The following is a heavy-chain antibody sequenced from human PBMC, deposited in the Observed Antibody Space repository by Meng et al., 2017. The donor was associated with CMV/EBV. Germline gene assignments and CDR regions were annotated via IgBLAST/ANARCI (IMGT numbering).Heavy chain of an antibody. J-gene: IGHJ4*02. CDR1: GFTFSSYA. D-gene: IGHD3-9*01. Sequence: GESLKISCAASGFTFSSYAMSWVRQAPGKGLEWVSVIYSGGSSTYYADSVRGRFTISRDNSKNTLYLQMNSLRAEDTDVYYCAKGGSLRYFDWYPVDYWGQGTLVTVSS. V-gene: IGHV3-23*03. CDR3: AKGGSLRYFDWYPVDY. CDR2: IYSGGSST.